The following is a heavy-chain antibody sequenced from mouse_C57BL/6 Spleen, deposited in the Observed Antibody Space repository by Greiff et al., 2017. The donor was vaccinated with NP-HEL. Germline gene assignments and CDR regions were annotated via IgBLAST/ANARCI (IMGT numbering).Heavy chain of an antibody. V-gene: IGHV1-55*01. CDR2: IYPGSGST. CDR3: ASYDYGGAWFAY. D-gene: IGHD2-4*01. Sequence: VQLQQPGAELVKPGASVKMSCKASGYTFTSYWITWVKQRPGQGLEWIGDIYPGSGSTNYNEKFKSKATLTVDTSSSTAYMQLSSLTSEDSAVYYCASYDYGGAWFAYWGQGTLVTVSA. J-gene: IGHJ3*01. CDR1: GYTFTSYW.